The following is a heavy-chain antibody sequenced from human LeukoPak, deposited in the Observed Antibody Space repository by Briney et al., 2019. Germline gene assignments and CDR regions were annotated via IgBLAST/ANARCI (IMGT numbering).Heavy chain of an antibody. J-gene: IGHJ4*02. CDR1: GGSISSSCYY. CDR2: IYYSGST. CDR3: ARLMVRGVIKLSAPDY. V-gene: IGHV4-39*07. D-gene: IGHD3-10*01. Sequence: SETLSLTSAVSGGSISSSCYYWGWLRQPPVKGLEGFMSIYYSGSTYYNPSLKSRVTISVDTSKNQFSLKLSSVTAADTAVYYCARLMVRGVIKLSAPDYWGQGTLVTVSS.